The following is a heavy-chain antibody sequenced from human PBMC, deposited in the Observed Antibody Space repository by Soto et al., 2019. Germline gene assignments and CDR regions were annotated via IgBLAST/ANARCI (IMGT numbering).Heavy chain of an antibody. Sequence: QVQLVQSGAEVNKPGSSGKVSCKASAGTFISYTISWARQAPGQGMEWMRRISPILGIANYAQKFQGRGTITADTSTTASYGELSSLSADDAAVYYCAREALMTTENYYYYMDVWGKGTTVTVSS. J-gene: IGHJ6*03. CDR1: AGTFISYT. CDR2: ISPILGIA. V-gene: IGHV1-69*08. D-gene: IGHD4-4*01. CDR3: AREALMTTENYYYYMDV.